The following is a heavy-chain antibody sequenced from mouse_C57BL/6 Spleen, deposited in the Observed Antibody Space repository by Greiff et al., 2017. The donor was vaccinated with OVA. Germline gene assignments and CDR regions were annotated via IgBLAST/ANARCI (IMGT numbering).Heavy chain of an antibody. V-gene: IGHV1-64*01. Sequence: QVQLQQPGAELVKPGASVKLSCKASGYTFTSYWMHWVKQRPGQGLEWIGMIHPNSGSTNYNEKFKSKATLTVDKSSSTAYMQLSSLTSEDSAVYYCASEAGTDYYYAMDYWGQGTTLTVSS. J-gene: IGHJ2*01. CDR2: IHPNSGST. CDR1: GYTFTSYW. D-gene: IGHD1-1*02. CDR3: ASEAGTDYYYAMDY.